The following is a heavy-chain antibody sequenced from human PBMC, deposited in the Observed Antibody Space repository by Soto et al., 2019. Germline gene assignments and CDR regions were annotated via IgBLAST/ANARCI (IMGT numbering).Heavy chain of an antibody. J-gene: IGHJ4*02. CDR2: IKSKTDGGTT. CDR1: GFTFSNAW. CDR3: TTEESLYDFWSGYPSFWGYFDY. D-gene: IGHD3-3*01. V-gene: IGHV3-15*01. Sequence: KPGGSLRLSCAASGFTFSNAWMSWVRQAPGKGLEWVGRIKSKTDGGTTDYAAPVKGRFTISRDDSKNTLYLQMNSLKTEDTAVYYCTTEESLYDFWSGYPSFWGYFDYWGQGTLVTVSS.